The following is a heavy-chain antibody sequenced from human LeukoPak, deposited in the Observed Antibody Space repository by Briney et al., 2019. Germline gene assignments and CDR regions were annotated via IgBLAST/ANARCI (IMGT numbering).Heavy chain of an antibody. CDR1: GFTFSSYG. V-gene: IGHV3-30*02. CDR3: AKDKEDFWTYYYYMDV. J-gene: IGHJ6*03. Sequence: GGSLRLSCAASGFTFSSYGMHWVRQAPGKGLEWVAFIRYDGSNKYYADSVKGRFTISRDNSKNTLYLQMNSLRAEDTAVYYCAKDKEDFWTYYYYMDVWGKGTTVTVSS. D-gene: IGHD3/OR15-3a*01. CDR2: IRYDGSNK.